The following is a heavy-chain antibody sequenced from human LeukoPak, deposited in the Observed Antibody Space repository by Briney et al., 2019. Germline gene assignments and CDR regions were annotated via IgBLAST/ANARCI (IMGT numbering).Heavy chain of an antibody. V-gene: IGHV1-18*01. D-gene: IGHD2-2*01. CDR3: ARGYCSSTSCYMDV. CDR1: GYTFTSYG. CDR2: ISGYNGNT. Sequence: ASVKVSCKASGYTFTSYGISWVRQAPGQGLEWMGWISGYNGNTNYAQKVQGRVTITGDTSASTAYMELSSLRSEDTAVYYCARGYCSSTSCYMDVWGQGTTVT. J-gene: IGHJ6*02.